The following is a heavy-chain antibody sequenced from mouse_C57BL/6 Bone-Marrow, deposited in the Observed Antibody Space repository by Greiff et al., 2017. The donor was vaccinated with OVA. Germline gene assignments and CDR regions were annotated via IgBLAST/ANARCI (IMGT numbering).Heavy chain of an antibody. CDR2: IHPNSGST. Sequence: QVQLQQPGAELVKPGASVKLSCKASGYTFNSYWMHWVKQRPGQGLEWIGMIHPNSGSTNYNEKFKSKATLTVDKSSSTAYMQLSSLTSEDSAVYYCAREDYDYDGVDYWGQGTTLTVSS. CDR1: GYTFNSYW. V-gene: IGHV1-64*01. CDR3: AREDYDYDGVDY. D-gene: IGHD2-4*01. J-gene: IGHJ2*01.